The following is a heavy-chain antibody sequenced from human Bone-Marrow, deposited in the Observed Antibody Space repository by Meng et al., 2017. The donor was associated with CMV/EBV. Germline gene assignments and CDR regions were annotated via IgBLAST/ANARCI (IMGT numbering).Heavy chain of an antibody. CDR1: GFTFSSYS. CDR3: AKDSGAYKRLPGY. CDR2: ISSSSSYI. D-gene: IGHD1-1*01. J-gene: IGHJ4*02. Sequence: GGSLRLSCAASGFTFSSYSMSWVRQAPGKGLEWVSFISSSSSYIYYADSMKGRFTISRDNAKNSVSLLMNSLRAEDTALYYCAKDSGAYKRLPGYWGQGTLVTVSS. V-gene: IGHV3-21*04.